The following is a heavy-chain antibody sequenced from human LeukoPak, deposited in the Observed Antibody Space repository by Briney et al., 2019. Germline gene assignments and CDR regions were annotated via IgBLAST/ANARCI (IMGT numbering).Heavy chain of an antibody. J-gene: IGHJ4*02. D-gene: IGHD3-10*01. CDR1: GFTFSSYA. CDR2: ISSSSSYI. CDR3: TTDFLFYPNYNRG. V-gene: IGHV3-21*03. Sequence: GGSLRLSCAASGFTFSSYAMSWVRQAPGKGLEWVSSISSSSSYIYYADSVKGRFTISRDNAKNSLYLQMNSLRAEDTAVYYCTTDFLFYPNYNRGWGQGTLVTVSS.